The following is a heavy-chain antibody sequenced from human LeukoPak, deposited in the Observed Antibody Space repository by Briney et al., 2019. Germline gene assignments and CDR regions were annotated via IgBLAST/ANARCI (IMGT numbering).Heavy chain of an antibody. CDR2: ISVYNGYT. D-gene: IGHD2/OR15-2a*01. V-gene: IGHV1-18*01. J-gene: IGHJ5*02. CDR3: ARDKSQSVLLENWFDP. CDR1: GYTFNNYG. Sequence: ASVKVSCKASGYTFNNYGISWVRQASGQGLEWIGWISVYNGYTNYAQKLQGRVTLTTDTSTSTAYMELRSLRSDDTAVYYCARDKSQSVLLENWFDPWGQGTLVTVSS.